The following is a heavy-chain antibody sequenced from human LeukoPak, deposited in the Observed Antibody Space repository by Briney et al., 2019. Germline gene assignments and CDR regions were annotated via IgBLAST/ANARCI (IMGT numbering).Heavy chain of an antibody. CDR1: GFTFSSYS. CDR3: ARDQGYSSGWFFWYFDL. D-gene: IGHD6-19*01. J-gene: IGHJ2*01. V-gene: IGHV3-48*01. Sequence: PGGSLRLSCAASGFTFSSYSMNWVRQAPGKGLEWVSYISSSSSTIYYADSVKGRFTISRDNAKNSPYLQMNSLRAEDTAVYYCARDQGYSSGWFFWYFDLWGRGTLVTVSS. CDR2: ISSSSSTI.